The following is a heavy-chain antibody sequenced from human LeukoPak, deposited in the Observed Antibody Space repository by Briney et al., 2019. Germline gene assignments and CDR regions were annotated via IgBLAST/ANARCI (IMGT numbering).Heavy chain of an antibody. CDR3: ARAVRNMVATDARGDYFDY. D-gene: IGHD5-12*01. CDR2: IIPIFGTA. CDR1: GGTFSSYA. Sequence: SAKVSCKASGGTFSSYAISWVRQAPGQGLEWMGGIIPIFGTANYAQKFQGRVTITADESTSAAYMELSSLRSEDTAVYYCARAVRNMVATDARGDYFDYWGQGTLVTVSS. J-gene: IGHJ4*02. V-gene: IGHV1-69*13.